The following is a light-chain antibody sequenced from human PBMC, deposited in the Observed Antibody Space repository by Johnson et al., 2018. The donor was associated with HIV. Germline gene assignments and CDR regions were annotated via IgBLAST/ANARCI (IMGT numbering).Light chain of an antibody. CDR1: NSNIGNNY. J-gene: IGLJ1*01. Sequence: QAVLTQPPSVSAAPGQKVTISCSGSNSNIGNNYVSWYQQLPGTAPKLLIYDNNKRPSGIPDRFSGSKSGTSATLGITGLQTGDEADYYCGTWDSSLSAFYVFASETKVTVL. CDR3: GTWDSSLSAFYV. CDR2: DNN. V-gene: IGLV1-51*01.